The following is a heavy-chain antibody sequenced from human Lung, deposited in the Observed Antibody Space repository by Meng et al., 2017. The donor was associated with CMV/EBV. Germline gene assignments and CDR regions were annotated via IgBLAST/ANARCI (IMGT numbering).Heavy chain of an antibody. CDR2: TYYRSKWYN. CDR1: GDSVSSNSAA. V-gene: IGHV6-1*01. Sequence: SETLSLTCAISGDSVSSNSAAWNWIRQSPSRGLEWLGRTYYRSKWYNDYAVSVKSRITINPDTSKNQFSLQLNSVTPEDTAVYYCARFGTVGAGSGVYFDYWGQGTLVTFSS. D-gene: IGHD3-10*01. CDR3: ARFGTVGAGSGVYFDY. J-gene: IGHJ4*02.